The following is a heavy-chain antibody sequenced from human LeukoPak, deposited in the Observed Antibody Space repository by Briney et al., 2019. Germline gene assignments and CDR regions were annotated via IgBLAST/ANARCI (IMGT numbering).Heavy chain of an antibody. V-gene: IGHV3-23*01. J-gene: IGHJ3*01. CDR2: ISGSGGST. Sequence: PGGSLRLSCAASGFTFSSYGMSWVRQAPGKGLEWVSAISGSGGSTYYADSVKGWFTISRDNSKNTLYLQMNSLRAEDTAVHYCAKARITMIVVVPDAFDVWGQGTMVTVSS. CDR3: AKARITMIVVVPDAFDV. CDR1: GFTFSSYG. D-gene: IGHD3-22*01.